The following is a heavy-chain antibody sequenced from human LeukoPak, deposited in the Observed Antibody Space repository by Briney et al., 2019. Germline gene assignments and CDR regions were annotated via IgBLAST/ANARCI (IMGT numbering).Heavy chain of an antibody. CDR2: ISCSSGYN. Sequence: PGGTLSLSCAASGFTFSSNSMKWVRQAPGKERLGVISISCSSGYNYYTDSVKGRFTISGANAKNSLYLQMNSMRAEDTAVYYCARVKTRVFDIWGQGTMVTVSS. V-gene: IGHV3-21*01. CDR3: ARVKTRVFDI. CDR1: GFTFSSNS. J-gene: IGHJ3*02. D-gene: IGHD6-13*01.